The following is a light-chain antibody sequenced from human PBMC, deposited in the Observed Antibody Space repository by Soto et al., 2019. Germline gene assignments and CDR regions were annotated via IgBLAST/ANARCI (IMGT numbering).Light chain of an antibody. CDR3: QQYNNWPGT. CDR2: GAS. CDR1: QSVGRN. V-gene: IGKV3-15*01. Sequence: EVVMTQSPVTLSVSPGERATLSCRASQSVGRNLAWYQQKPGQAPRLLIEGASTMATGIPARFSGSGSGTEFALTISSLRSEDFAVYYCQQYNNWPGTFGQGTKVDIK. J-gene: IGKJ1*01.